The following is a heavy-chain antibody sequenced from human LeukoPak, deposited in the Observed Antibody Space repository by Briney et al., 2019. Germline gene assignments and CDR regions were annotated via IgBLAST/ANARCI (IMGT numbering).Heavy chain of an antibody. CDR2: ISSSGSTI. J-gene: IGHJ4*02. Sequence: GGSLRISCAAPGFTFSDYYMSWIRQAPGKGLGWVLYISSSGSTIYYADSVKGRFTISRDNAKNSLYLQMNSLRAEDTAVYYCASGGPASGSYYRYFDYWGQGTLVTVSS. V-gene: IGHV3-11*01. CDR1: GFTFSDYY. CDR3: ASGGPASGSYYRYFDY. D-gene: IGHD1-26*01.